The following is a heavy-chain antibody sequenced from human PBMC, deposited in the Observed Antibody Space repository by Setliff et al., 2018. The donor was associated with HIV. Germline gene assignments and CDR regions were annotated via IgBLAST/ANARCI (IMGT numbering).Heavy chain of an antibody. CDR3: AICGGDCYSLDY. Sequence: SETLSLTCTVSGGSISSGGHYWNWIRQPAGRGLEWIGHVYTSGSTNYNPSLKNRVTISVDTSKNTFSLKLSSVAAADTAVYYCAICGGDCYSLDYWGQGTLVTVSS. J-gene: IGHJ4*02. V-gene: IGHV4-61*09. CDR1: GGSISSGGHY. CDR2: VYTSGST. D-gene: IGHD2-21*02.